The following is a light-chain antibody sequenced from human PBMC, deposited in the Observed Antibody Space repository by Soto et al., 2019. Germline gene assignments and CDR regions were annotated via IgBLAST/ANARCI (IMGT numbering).Light chain of an antibody. CDR1: SSNIGNNI. CDR3: GTWDSSLSAVV. CDR2: STN. Sequence: QSVLTQAPSASGTPGQRVTISCSGSSSNIGNNIVDWYQHLPGTAPRLLIYSTNQRPSGVPDRFSGSKSGTSATLGITGLQTGDEADYYCGTWDSSLSAVVFGGGTKLTVL. J-gene: IGLJ3*02. V-gene: IGLV1-44*01.